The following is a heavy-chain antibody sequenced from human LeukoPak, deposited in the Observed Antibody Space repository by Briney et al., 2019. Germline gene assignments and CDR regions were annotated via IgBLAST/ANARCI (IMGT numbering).Heavy chain of an antibody. CDR3: AREDRGCLRAFDI. CDR1: GGSISSYY. CDR2: IYYSGST. J-gene: IGHJ3*02. Sequence: SETLSLTCTVSGGSISSYYWSWIRQHPGKGLEWIGYIYYSGSTYYNPSLKSRVTISVDTSKNQFSLKLSSVTAADTAVYYCAREDRGCLRAFDIWGQGTMVTVSS. V-gene: IGHV4-59*06. D-gene: IGHD3-22*01.